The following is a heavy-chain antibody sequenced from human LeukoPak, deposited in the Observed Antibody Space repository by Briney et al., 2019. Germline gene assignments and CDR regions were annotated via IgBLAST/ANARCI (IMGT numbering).Heavy chain of an antibody. CDR2: ISWDGGST. V-gene: IGHV3-43*01. CDR3: AQGVDYYDSSGPGGDY. Sequence: GGSLRLSCAASGFTFYDYTMHWVRQGPGQGLEWVSLISWDGGSTYYADSVKGRFTISRDNSKNSLYLQMNRLRTEDTALYYCAQGVDYYDSSGPGGDYWGQGTLVTVSS. J-gene: IGHJ4*02. CDR1: GFTFYDYT. D-gene: IGHD3-22*01.